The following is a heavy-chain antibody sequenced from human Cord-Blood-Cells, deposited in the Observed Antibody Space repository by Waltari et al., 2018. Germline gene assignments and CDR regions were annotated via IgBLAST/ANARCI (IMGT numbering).Heavy chain of an antibody. J-gene: IGHJ3*02. CDR2: IWYDGSNK. D-gene: IGHD7-27*01. Sequence: QVQLVESGGGVVQPGRSLRLPCAASGFTFLSYGMHGVRQAPGKGLEWVAVIWYDGSNKYYADSVKGRFTISRDNSKNTLYLQMNSLRAEDTAVYYCARDWPGPEDAFDIWGQGTMVTVSS. V-gene: IGHV3-33*01. CDR3: ARDWPGPEDAFDI. CDR1: GFTFLSYG.